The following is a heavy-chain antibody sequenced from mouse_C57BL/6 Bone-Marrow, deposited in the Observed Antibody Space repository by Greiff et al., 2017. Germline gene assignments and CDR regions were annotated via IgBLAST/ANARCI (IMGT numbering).Heavy chain of an antibody. CDR3: TRRNSSFAY. J-gene: IGHJ3*01. V-gene: IGHV6-6*01. CDR2: IRNKANNHAT. Sequence: EVKLMESGGGLVQPGGSMKLSCAASGFTFSDAWMDWVRQSPEKGLEWVAEIRNKANNHATYYAESVKGRFTISRDDSKSSVYLQMNSLRAEDTGIYYCTRRNSSFAYWGQGTLVTVSA. CDR1: GFTFSDAW.